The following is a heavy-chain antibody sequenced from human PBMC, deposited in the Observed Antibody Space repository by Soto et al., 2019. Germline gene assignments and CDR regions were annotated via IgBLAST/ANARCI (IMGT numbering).Heavy chain of an antibody. Sequence: QLQPQESGPGLVKPSETLSLTCTVSGGSISSSSYYWGWIRQPPGKGLEWIGSIYYSGSTYYNPSLKSRVTISVDTSKNQFSLKLSSVTAADTAVYYCATLWFGEGNYWGQGTLVTVSS. V-gene: IGHV4-39*01. CDR1: GGSISSSSYY. CDR2: IYYSGST. J-gene: IGHJ4*02. D-gene: IGHD3-10*01. CDR3: ATLWFGEGNY.